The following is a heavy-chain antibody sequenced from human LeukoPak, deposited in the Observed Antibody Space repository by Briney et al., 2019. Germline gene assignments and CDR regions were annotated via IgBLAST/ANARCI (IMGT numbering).Heavy chain of an antibody. CDR3: TIIPNVILFTHYFEY. Sequence: SVKVSCKASGYTLTSYGISWVRQAPGQGLEWMGSIIPFLGTTNYAQKFQGRVTITADEPTRTAYMELTYVRSDDTAVYYCTIIPNVILFTHYFEYWGQGTLVTVSS. D-gene: IGHD2-21*01. V-gene: IGHV1-69*11. J-gene: IGHJ4*02. CDR2: IIPFLGTT. CDR1: GYTLTSYG.